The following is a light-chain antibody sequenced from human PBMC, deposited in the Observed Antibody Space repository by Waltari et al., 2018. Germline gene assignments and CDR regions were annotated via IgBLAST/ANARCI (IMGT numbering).Light chain of an antibody. J-gene: IGKJ1*01. CDR2: GAS. Sequence: EIVLTRSPGTLSLSPGETAALSCRASQSVSSNFLAWYQQKPGQAPRLLIFGASNRATGIPDRFSGSGSETDFTLTVSRLEPEDFAVYYCQQYGSSPQAFGQGTKVEI. CDR3: QQYGSSPQA. V-gene: IGKV3-20*01. CDR1: QSVSSNF.